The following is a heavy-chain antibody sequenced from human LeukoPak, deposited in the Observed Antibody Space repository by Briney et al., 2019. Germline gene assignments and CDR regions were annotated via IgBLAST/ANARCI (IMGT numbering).Heavy chain of an antibody. CDR3: AKRGVVIRVILVGFHKEAYYFDS. J-gene: IGHJ4*02. CDR1: GITLSNYG. V-gene: IGHV3-23*01. CDR2: ISDGGGST. Sequence: PGGSLRLSCAVSGITLSNYGMSWVRQAPGKGLEWVAGISDGGGSTKYADSVKGRFTISRDNPKNTLYLQMNSLRAEDTAVYFCAKRGVVIRVILVGFHKEAYYFDSWGQGALVTVSS. D-gene: IGHD3-22*01.